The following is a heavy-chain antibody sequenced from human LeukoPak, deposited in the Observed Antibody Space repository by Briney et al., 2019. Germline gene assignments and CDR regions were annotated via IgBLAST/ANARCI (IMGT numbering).Heavy chain of an antibody. D-gene: IGHD3-10*01. CDR3: ARRYYYGSGSYYFHYYYMDV. Sequence: SETLSLTCAVYGGSFSGYYWSWIRQPPGKGLEWIGEINHSGSTNYTPSLESRVTLSVDTSKNQFSLKLSSVTAADTAVYYCARRYYYGSGSYYFHYYYMDVWGKGTTVTISS. CDR1: GGSFSGYY. J-gene: IGHJ6*03. CDR2: INHSGST. V-gene: IGHV4-34*01.